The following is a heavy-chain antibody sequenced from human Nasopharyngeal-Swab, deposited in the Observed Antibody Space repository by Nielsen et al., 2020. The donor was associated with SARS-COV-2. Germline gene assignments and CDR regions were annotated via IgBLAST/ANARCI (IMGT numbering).Heavy chain of an antibody. J-gene: IGHJ4*02. CDR2: ISAYNGNT. V-gene: IGHV1-18*01. D-gene: IGHD6-25*01. CDR1: GYTFNSYG. CDR3: ARGIHSSAWIVDY. Sequence: ASVKVSCKASGYTFNSYGISWVRQAPGQGLEWMGWISAYNGNTNYAQKLQGRVTMTTDTSASTAFMELTNLRSEDTAIYYCARGIHSSAWIVDYWGQGTLVTVSS.